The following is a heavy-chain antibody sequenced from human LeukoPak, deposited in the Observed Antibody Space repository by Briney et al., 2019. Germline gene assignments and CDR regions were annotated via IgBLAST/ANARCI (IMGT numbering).Heavy chain of an antibody. D-gene: IGHD6-19*01. V-gene: IGHV4-59*08. J-gene: IGHJ5*02. CDR3: ARHVAVAAPYNWFDP. CDR2: IYYSGST. CDR1: GGSISSYY. Sequence: PSETLSLTCTVSGGSISSYYWSWIRQPPGKGLEWIGYIYYSGSTNYNPSLKSRVTISVDTSKNQFSLKLGSVTAADTAVYYCARHVAVAAPYNWFDPWGQGTLVTVSS.